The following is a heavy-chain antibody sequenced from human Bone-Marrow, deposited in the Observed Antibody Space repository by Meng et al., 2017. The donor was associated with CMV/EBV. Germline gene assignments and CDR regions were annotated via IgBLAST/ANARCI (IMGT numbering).Heavy chain of an antibody. Sequence: GESLKISCAASGFTFSSYAMSWDRQAPGKGLEWVSAISGSGGSTYYADSVKGRFTISRDNSKNTLYLQMNSLRAEDTAVYYCANGPDCSSTSCENWFDPWGQGTLVTVSS. V-gene: IGHV3-23*01. CDR3: ANGPDCSSTSCENWFDP. CDR1: GFTFSSYA. CDR2: ISGSGGST. J-gene: IGHJ5*02. D-gene: IGHD2-2*01.